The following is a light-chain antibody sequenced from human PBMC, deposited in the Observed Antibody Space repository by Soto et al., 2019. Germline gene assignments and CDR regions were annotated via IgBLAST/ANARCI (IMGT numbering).Light chain of an antibody. CDR1: QTVTSY. CDR3: QQSYRFPKT. V-gene: IGKV1-39*01. J-gene: IGKJ1*01. Sequence: DAQMTQSPSSLSASVADSLTLTCRASQTVTSYLNWYQQRPGKAPKLLIYAASTLQSGVPSRFSGSGSGTEFTLTIISMQPEDFATYYCQQSYRFPKTFGRGTKVDIK. CDR2: AAS.